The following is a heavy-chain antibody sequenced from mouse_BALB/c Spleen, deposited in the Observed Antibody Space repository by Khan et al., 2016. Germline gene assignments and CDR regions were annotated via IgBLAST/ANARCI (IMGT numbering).Heavy chain of an antibody. D-gene: IGHD1-3*01. Sequence: QIQLVQSGPELKKPGETVKISCKASGYTFTNYGMNWVKQAPGKGLKWMGWINTYTGEPTYTDDFTGRFAFSLETSASTASLQIINLKNEDTATYCCARSGDNYDFDYWGQGTTLTVSS. CDR1: GYTFTNYG. CDR3: ARSGDNYDFDY. J-gene: IGHJ2*01. V-gene: IGHV9-3-1*01. CDR2: INTYTGEP.